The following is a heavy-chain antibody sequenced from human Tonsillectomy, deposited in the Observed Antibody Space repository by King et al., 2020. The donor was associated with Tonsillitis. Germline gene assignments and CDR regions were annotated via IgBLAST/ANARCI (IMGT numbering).Heavy chain of an antibody. CDR1: GDSISSSSYY. J-gene: IGHJ2*01. D-gene: IGHD4-17*01. CDR2: IYYSGST. V-gene: IGHV4-39*07. CDR3: AIRRYYCDYFWYFDL. Sequence: QLQESGPGLVKPSETLSLICTVSGDSISSSSYYWGWIRQPPGKGLEWIGSIYYSGSTYYNPSLKSRVTISVDTSKNQFSLKLSSVTAADTAVYYCAIRRYYCDYFWYFDLWGRGPLVTVSS.